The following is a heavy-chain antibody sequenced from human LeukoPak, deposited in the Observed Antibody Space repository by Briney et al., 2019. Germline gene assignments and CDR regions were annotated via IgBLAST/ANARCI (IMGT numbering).Heavy chain of an antibody. Sequence: ASVTVSCKASGYTFTSYGISWVRQAPGQGLEWMGWISAYNGNTNYAQKLQGRVTMTTDTSTSTAYMVLRSLRSDDTAVYYCARALKGRNWFDPWGQGTLVTVSS. CDR3: ARALKGRNWFDP. V-gene: IGHV1-18*01. D-gene: IGHD2-8*01. J-gene: IGHJ5*02. CDR1: GYTFTSYG. CDR2: ISAYNGNT.